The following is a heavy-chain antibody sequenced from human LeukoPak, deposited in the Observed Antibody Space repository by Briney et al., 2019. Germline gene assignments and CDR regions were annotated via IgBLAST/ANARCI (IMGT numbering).Heavy chain of an antibody. D-gene: IGHD3-10*01. V-gene: IGHV4-34*01. J-gene: IGHJ4*02. CDR1: GGSFSGYY. CDR3: ARGSLGGRGVTL. CDR2: INHSGST. Sequence: SETLSLTCAVYGGSFSGYYWSWIRQPPGKGLEWIGEINHSGSTNYNPSLKSRVTISVDTSKNQFSLKLSSVTAADTAVYYCARGSLGGRGVTLWGQGTLVTVSS.